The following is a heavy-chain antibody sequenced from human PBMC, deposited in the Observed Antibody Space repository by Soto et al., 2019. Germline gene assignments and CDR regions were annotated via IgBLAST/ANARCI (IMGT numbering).Heavy chain of an antibody. J-gene: IGHJ6*01. CDR2: ISSYNGDT. CDR3: GRERVAPYYYYGMEA. Sequence: ASVKVSCKASGYTFTRSGISWVRQAPGQGPEGMGWISSYNGDTNYAQTFQGRVTMTTDTSTSTAYMELRSLRSDDTAVYYCGRERVAPYYYYGMEAWGQGTPVTVSS. V-gene: IGHV1-18*01. D-gene: IGHD5-12*01. CDR1: GYTFTRSG.